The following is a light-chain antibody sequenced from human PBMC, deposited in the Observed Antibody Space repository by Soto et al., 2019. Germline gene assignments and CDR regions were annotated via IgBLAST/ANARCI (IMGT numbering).Light chain of an antibody. Sequence: QSALTRPASGSSSPGQSITISCTGTSSDVGNYNLVSWYQQHPGKAPKLMIYDVSKRPSGVSNRFSGSKSGNTASLTISGLQADDEADYYCCPSPGDSYAFGTGTKVNVL. V-gene: IGLV2-23*02. CDR2: DVS. J-gene: IGLJ1*01. CDR3: CPSPGDSYA. CDR1: SSDVGNYNL.